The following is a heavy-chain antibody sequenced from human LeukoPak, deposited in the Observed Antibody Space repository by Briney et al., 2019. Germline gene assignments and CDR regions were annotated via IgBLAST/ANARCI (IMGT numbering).Heavy chain of an antibody. J-gene: IGHJ5*02. D-gene: IGHD6-13*01. CDR2: INHSGST. CDR1: GFTFSSYS. V-gene: IGHV4-34*01. CDR3: ARVGKQQLSS. Sequence: GSLRLSCAVSGFTFSSYSMSWVRQAPGKGLEWIGEINHSGSTNYNPSLKSRVTISVDTSKNQFSLKLSSVTAADTAVYYCARVGKQQLSSWGQGTLVTVSS.